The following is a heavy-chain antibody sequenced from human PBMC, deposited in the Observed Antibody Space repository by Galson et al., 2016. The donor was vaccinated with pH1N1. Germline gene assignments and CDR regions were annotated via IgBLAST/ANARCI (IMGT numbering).Heavy chain of an antibody. J-gene: IGHJ5*02. Sequence: SETLSLTCTVSGGSISSSSYYWGWIRQPPGKGLEWIGSIYYSGSTYYNSSLKSRVTISVDTSKNQFSLKLSSVTAADTAVYYCAREGGVYYGSGRHENWFDPWGQGTLVTDSS. D-gene: IGHD3-10*01. CDR3: AREGGVYYGSGRHENWFDP. CDR1: GGSISSSSYY. CDR2: IYYSGST. V-gene: IGHV4-39*02.